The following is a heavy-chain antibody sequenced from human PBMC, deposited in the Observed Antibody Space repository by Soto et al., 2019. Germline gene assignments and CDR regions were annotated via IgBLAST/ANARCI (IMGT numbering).Heavy chain of an antibody. D-gene: IGHD6-19*01. Sequence: KPSETLSLTCGVSGGTIRSPDWWTWVRQPPGKGLEWIGEIFQSGSTNYTPSLESRVTISVDKSKNQFSLTLTSVTAADTAVYFCARDRGRYSSGWSWFDPWGQGILVTVSS. CDR2: IFQSGST. V-gene: IGHV4-4*02. J-gene: IGHJ5*02. CDR3: ARDRGRYSSGWSWFDP. CDR1: GGTIRSPDW.